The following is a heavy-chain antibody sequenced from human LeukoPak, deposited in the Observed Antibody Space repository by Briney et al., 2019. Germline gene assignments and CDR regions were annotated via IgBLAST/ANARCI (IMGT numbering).Heavy chain of an antibody. CDR1: GGSFSGYY. J-gene: IGHJ4*02. V-gene: IGHV4-34*01. D-gene: IGHD6-19*01. Sequence: SETLSLTCAVYGGSFSGYYWSWIRQPPGKGLEWIGEINHSGSTNYNPSLKSRVAISVDTSKNQFSLKLSSVTAADTAVYYCAREDSSGFGYWGQGTLVTVSS. CDR2: INHSGST. CDR3: AREDSSGFGY.